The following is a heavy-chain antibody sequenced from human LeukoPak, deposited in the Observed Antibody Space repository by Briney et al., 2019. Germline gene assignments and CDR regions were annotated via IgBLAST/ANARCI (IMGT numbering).Heavy chain of an antibody. CDR1: GFTFSNYG. V-gene: IGHV3-30*18. D-gene: IGHD1-26*01. J-gene: IGHJ4*02. CDR2: ISYDGSNK. CDR3: AKDLVGATYYFDY. Sequence: GRSPRLSCAASGFTFSNYGMHWVRQAPGKGLEWVAVISYDGSNKYYADSVKGRFTISRDNSKNTLYLQMNSLRAEDTAVYYCAKDLVGATYYFDYWGQGTLVTVSS.